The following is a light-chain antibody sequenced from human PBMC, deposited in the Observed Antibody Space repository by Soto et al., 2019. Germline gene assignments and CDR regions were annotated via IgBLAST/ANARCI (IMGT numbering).Light chain of an antibody. CDR1: SSDVGSYDL. V-gene: IGLV2-23*02. CDR3: CSCAGSSSFVV. CDR2: EAI. J-gene: IGLJ3*02. Sequence: QSALTQPASVSGSPGQSITISCTGVSSDVGSYDLVSWYQHHPGKTPKLIIYEAIKRPSGVSVRFSASKSGNTASLRISGLQPEDEADYYCCSCAGSSSFVVFGGGTKLTVL.